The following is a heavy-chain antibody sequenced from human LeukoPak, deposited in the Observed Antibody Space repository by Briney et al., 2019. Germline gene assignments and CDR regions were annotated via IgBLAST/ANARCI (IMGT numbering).Heavy chain of an antibody. Sequence: PGGSLRLSCAASGFTFSGSAMHWVRQASGKGLEWVGRIRSKANSYATAYAASVKGRFTISRDDSKNTAYLQMNSLRAEDTAVYYCAKEASSGWYVLDYWGQGTLVTVSS. D-gene: IGHD6-19*01. CDR2: IRSKANSYAT. J-gene: IGHJ4*02. CDR1: GFTFSGSA. CDR3: AKEASSGWYVLDY. V-gene: IGHV3-73*01.